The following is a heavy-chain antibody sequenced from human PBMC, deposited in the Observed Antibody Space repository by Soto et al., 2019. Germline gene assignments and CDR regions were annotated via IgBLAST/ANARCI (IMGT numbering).Heavy chain of an antibody. CDR3: SASRDYNWFDP. Sequence: GGSLRLSCAASEFAFSTHARHWVRQAPGEGLEWVAVISFDGTNKYYADSWKGRFTISRDNSRSTLYLQMNSLRIEDTAVYYCSASRDYNWFDPWGQGTLVTVSS. D-gene: IGHD2-21*02. V-gene: IGHV3-30-3*01. CDR2: ISFDGTNK. J-gene: IGHJ5*02. CDR1: EFAFSTHA.